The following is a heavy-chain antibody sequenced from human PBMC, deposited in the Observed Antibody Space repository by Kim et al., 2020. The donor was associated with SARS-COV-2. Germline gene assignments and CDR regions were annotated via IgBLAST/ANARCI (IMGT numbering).Heavy chain of an antibody. Sequence: SETLSLTCTVSGGSISSSSYYWGWIRQPPGKGLEWIGSIYYSGSTYYNPSLKSRVTISVDTSKNQFSLKLSSVTAADTAVYYCASTFLEVDYWGQGTLVTVSS. D-gene: IGHD3-3*01. J-gene: IGHJ4*02. CDR2: IYYSGST. V-gene: IGHV4-39*01. CDR1: GGSISSSSYY. CDR3: ASTFLEVDY.